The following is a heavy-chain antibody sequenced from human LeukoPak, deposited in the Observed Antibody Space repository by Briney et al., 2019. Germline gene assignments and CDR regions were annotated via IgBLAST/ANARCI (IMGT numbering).Heavy chain of an antibody. V-gene: IGHV3-30*04. CDR1: GSTFSSYA. J-gene: IGHJ6*02. Sequence: GGSLRLSCAASGSTFSSYAMHWVRQAPGKGLEWVAVIPYDGSNKYYADSVKGRFTISRDYSKNTLYLQMNSLRAEDTAVYYCARGYDSTGYSLDYYHGMDVWGQGTTVTVSS. CDR2: IPYDGSNK. D-gene: IGHD3-22*01. CDR3: ARGYDSTGYSLDYYHGMDV.